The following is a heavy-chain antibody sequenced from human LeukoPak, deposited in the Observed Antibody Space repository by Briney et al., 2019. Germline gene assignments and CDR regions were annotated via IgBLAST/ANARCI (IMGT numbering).Heavy chain of an antibody. Sequence: ESLSLSPAVSLGSTTRDYWTSGPESPVQGVGWRGEMSNRWSTTYNPSLKSRVTISIDTSKNQFSLKLSSVTAADTAVYYCGRDALVGYFSYYYMDVWGKGTTVTVS. J-gene: IGHJ6*03. V-gene: IGHV4-59*01. CDR3: GRDALVGYFSYYYMDV. CDR1: LGSTTRDY. D-gene: IGHD2-15*01. CDR2: MSNRWST.